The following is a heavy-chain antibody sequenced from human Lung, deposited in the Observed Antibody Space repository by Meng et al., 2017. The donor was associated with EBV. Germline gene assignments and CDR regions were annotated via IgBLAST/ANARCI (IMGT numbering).Heavy chain of an antibody. Sequence: FVETVPPRVHPPPPLPPLRTCSGFSRSTSGWVVGCSRQPPGKALEWLALLYWDDDKRYSPSLKSRLTLTKATSKHQVVPTMPNMDPVDTATYYGAHLAWIQLWCLDPWGQGTLVTVSS. D-gene: IGHD5-18*01. CDR1: GFSRSTSGWV. CDR2: LYWDDDK. J-gene: IGHJ5*02. V-gene: IGHV2-5*02. CDR3: AHLAWIQLWCLDP.